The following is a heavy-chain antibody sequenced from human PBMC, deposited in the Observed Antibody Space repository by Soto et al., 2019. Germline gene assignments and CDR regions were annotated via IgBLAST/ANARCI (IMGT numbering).Heavy chain of an antibody. J-gene: IGHJ4*02. CDR1: GGSINSYW. Sequence: LSLTCSVSGGSINSYWWSWIRQPAGKGLEWIGRVYSSGTTDYNPSLNSRATMSVETSKNQFSLKLSSVTAADTAVYYCARDIGSFAYGEGYWGQGIQVTVSS. V-gene: IGHV4-4*07. CDR3: ARDIGSFAYGEGY. D-gene: IGHD3-10*01. CDR2: VYSSGTT.